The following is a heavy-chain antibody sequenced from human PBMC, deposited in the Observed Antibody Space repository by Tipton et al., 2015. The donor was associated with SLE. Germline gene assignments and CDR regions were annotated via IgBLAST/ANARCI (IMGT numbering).Heavy chain of an antibody. CDR2: IYHSGST. V-gene: IGHV4-38-2*02. D-gene: IGHD2-8*01. CDR3: ARMGSIVLKRFDP. J-gene: IGHJ5*02. CDR1: DYSITSGYY. Sequence: TLSLTCTVSDYSITSGYYWGWIRQPPGKGLEWIGTIYHSGSTYYNPSLKSRVAISLDTSKNQFSLSLNSVTAADTAVYYCARMGSIVLKRFDPWGQGTLVTASS.